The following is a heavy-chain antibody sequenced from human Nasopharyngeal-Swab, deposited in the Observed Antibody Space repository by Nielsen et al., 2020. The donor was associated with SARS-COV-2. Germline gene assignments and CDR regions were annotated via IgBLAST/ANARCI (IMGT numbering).Heavy chain of an antibody. D-gene: IGHD3-22*01. CDR1: GGSFSANY. CDR3: ARGLVDVNMILVVIGFSYWLDS. CDR2: INHSGST. Sequence: SETLSLTCAVSGGSFSANYWGWIRQPPGKGLEWIGEINHSGSTTYNPSLKSRVTISVDTSKNQFSLKLTSVTAADTAVYYCARGLVDVNMILVVIGFSYWLDSWGQGTQVTVSS. J-gene: IGHJ5*01. V-gene: IGHV4-34*01.